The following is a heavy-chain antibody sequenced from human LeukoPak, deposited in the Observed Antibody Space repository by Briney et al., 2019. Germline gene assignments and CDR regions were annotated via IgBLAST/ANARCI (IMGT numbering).Heavy chain of an antibody. CDR3: ARDPGDDFVVPGDP. CDR2: INTNTGNP. J-gene: IGHJ5*02. V-gene: IGHV7-4-1*02. D-gene: IGHD2-2*01. CDR1: GYTFTSYA. Sequence: GASAKVSCKASGYTFTSYAMNWVRQAPGQGLEWMGRINTNTGNPTYAQGFTGRFVFSLDTSVSTTYLQISSLKAEDTAVYYCARDPGDDFVVPGDPWGQGTLVTVSS.